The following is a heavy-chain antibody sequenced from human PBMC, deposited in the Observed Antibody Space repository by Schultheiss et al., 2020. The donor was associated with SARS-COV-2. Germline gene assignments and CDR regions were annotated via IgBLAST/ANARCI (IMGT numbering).Heavy chain of an antibody. V-gene: IGHV1-69*13. D-gene: IGHD6-6*01. Sequence: SVKVSCKASGGTFSSYAISWVRQAPGQGLEWMGGIIPIFGTANYAQKFQGRVTITADESTSTAYMELSSLRSEDTAVYYCARTRSHEQLVDYYYGMDVWGQGTTVTVSS. CDR3: ARTRSHEQLVDYYYGMDV. CDR2: IIPIFGTA. CDR1: GGTFSSYA. J-gene: IGHJ6*02.